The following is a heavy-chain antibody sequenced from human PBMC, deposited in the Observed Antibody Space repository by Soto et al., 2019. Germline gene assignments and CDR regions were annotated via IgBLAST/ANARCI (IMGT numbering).Heavy chain of an antibody. J-gene: IGHJ5*02. D-gene: IGHD2-2*01. V-gene: IGHV3-53*01. Sequence: GGSLRLSCAASGFSVSSSHMSWVRQAPGKGLEWVSVIYSGGSTYYAVSVKGRFTISRDNSKNTVYLQMKSLRAEDTAVYYCARESAALNWFDLWGQGTLVTVSS. CDR2: IYSGGST. CDR1: GFSVSSSH. CDR3: ARESAALNWFDL.